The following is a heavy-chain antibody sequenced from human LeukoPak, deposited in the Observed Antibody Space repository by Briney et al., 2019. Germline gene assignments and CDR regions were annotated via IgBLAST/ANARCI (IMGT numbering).Heavy chain of an antibody. V-gene: IGHV3-7*01. CDR2: IKQDGSDK. J-gene: IGHJ4*02. D-gene: IGHD2-15*01. CDR1: GFTFSSYW. CDR3: TRDTGCSGGTCYSFYDY. Sequence: PGGSLRLSCAASGFTFSSYWMHWVRQVPGKGLEWVANIKQDGSDKYYVDSVRGRFTISRDNAKNSLYLQMNSLRDEDTAVYYCTRDTGCSGGTCYSFYDYWGQGTLVTVSS.